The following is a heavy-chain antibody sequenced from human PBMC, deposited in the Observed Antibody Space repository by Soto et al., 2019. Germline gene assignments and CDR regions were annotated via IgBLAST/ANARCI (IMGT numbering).Heavy chain of an antibody. V-gene: IGHV1-8*01. CDR1: GYTFTSYD. CDR3: ARERSGSSDY. Sequence: QVQLVQSWAEGKKPGASVKVSCKASGYTFTSYDINWVRQATGQGLEWMGWMNPNRGTTGYAQKFEGRVTMTRKTSISTAYMELSSLRSEDTAVYYCARERSGSSDYWGQGTLVTVSS. CDR2: MNPNRGTT. J-gene: IGHJ4*02. D-gene: IGHD1-26*01.